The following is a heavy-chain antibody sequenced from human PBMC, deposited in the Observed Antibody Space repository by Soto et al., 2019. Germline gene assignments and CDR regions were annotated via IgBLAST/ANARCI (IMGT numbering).Heavy chain of an antibody. CDR1: GFTFTSYW. D-gene: IGHD6-19*01. CDR2: IDTDGSTT. CDR3: ARAIAVAGTGGFY. V-gene: IGHV3-74*01. J-gene: IGHJ4*02. Sequence: EVQLVEPGGGLVQPGGSLRLSCAASGFTFTSYWMHWVRQAPGKGLVWVSRIDTDGSTTSYADAVKGRFTISRDNAKNTLYLQMSSLRAEDTAVYYCARAIAVAGTGGFYWGQGILVTVSS.